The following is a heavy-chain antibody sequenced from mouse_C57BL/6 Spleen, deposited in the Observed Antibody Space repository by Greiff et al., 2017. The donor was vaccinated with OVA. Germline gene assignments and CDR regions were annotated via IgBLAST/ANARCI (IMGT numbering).Heavy chain of an antibody. CDR3: ARSEGSSYFDY. Sequence: QVQLQQSGPELVKPGASVKISCKASGYAFSSSWMNWVKQRPGKGLEWIGRIYPGDGDTNYNGKFKGKATLTADKSSSTAYMQLSSQTSEDSAVYFCARSEGSSYFDYWGQGTTLTVSS. CDR2: IYPGDGDT. CDR1: GYAFSSSW. D-gene: IGHD1-1*01. J-gene: IGHJ2*01. V-gene: IGHV1-82*01.